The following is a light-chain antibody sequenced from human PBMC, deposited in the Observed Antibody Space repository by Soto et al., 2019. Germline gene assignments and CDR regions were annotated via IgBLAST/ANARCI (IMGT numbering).Light chain of an antibody. Sequence: QSVLTQPPSASGTPGQRVTISCSGSSSNIGSNTVNWYQQLPGTAPKLLIYSNNQRPSGVPDRFSGSKSGTSASLAISGLQSEDEADYYGAAWDDSLNGWVVGGGTKLTVL. CDR3: AAWDDSLNGWV. J-gene: IGLJ3*02. CDR1: SSNIGSNT. CDR2: SNN. V-gene: IGLV1-44*01.